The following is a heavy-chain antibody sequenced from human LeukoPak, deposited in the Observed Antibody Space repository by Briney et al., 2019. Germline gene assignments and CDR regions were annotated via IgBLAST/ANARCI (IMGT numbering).Heavy chain of an antibody. CDR1: GFTVSSNY. CDR2: IYSGGSI. CDR3: ARAVGRGPDYYDSSGYYFVY. J-gene: IGHJ4*02. V-gene: IGHV3-53*01. Sequence: GGSLRLSCAASGFTVSSNYMSWVRQAPGKGLDWVSVIYSGGSIYYADSVKGRFTISRDNSKNTLYLQMNSLRADDTAVYYCARAVGRGPDYYDSSGYYFVYWGQGTLVTVSS. D-gene: IGHD3-22*01.